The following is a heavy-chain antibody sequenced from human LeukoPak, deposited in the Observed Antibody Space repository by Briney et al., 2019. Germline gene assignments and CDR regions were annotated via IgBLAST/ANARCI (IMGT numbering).Heavy chain of an antibody. CDR3: AREDDDWGPNTLDV. J-gene: IGHJ3*01. CDR1: GFTFSSYW. D-gene: IGHD7-27*01. CDR2: IYSDGSST. V-gene: IGHV3-74*01. Sequence: PGGSLRLSCAASGFTFSSYWMHWVRQAPGKGLVWVSRIYSDGSSTSNADSVKGRFTISRDNAKNTLYLQMDSLRDEDTAVYYCAREDDDWGPNTLDVWGQGTVVTVSS.